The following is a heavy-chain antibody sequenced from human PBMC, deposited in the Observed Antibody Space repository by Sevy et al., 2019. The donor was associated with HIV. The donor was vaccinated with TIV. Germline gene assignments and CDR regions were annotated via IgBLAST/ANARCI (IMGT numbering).Heavy chain of an antibody. CDR3: AREWLAATPPRYFDY. CDR1: GYTFTGYY. Sequence: ASVKVSCKASGYTFTGYYMHWVRQAPGQGLEWMGWINPNSGGTNYAQTFQGRVTMTRDTSISTAYMELSRLRSDDTAVYYCAREWLAATPPRYFDYWGQGTLVTVSS. J-gene: IGHJ4*02. V-gene: IGHV1-2*02. CDR2: INPNSGGT. D-gene: IGHD2-15*01.